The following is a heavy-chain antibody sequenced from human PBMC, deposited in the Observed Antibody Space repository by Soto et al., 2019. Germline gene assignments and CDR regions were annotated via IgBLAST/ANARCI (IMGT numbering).Heavy chain of an antibody. Sequence: GGSLRLSCAASGFTFTRFSMNWVRQTPGKGLEWVSSISSSGSDIYYANSVKGRFTISRDNAKNSLYLQMNSLRAEDTALYYCAKDIREDYYYGMDVWGQGTTVTVSS. D-gene: IGHD3-10*01. CDR2: ISSSGSDI. V-gene: IGHV3-21*04. J-gene: IGHJ6*02. CDR3: AKDIREDYYYGMDV. CDR1: GFTFTRFS.